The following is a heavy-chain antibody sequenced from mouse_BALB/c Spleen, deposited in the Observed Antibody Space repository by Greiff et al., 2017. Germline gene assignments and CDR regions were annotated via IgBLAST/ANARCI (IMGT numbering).Heavy chain of an antibody. D-gene: IGHD1-1*01. CDR2: INPSTGYT. CDR1: GYTFTSYW. J-gene: IGHJ4*01. CDR3: ARSILDYYGSSYYAMDY. V-gene: IGHV1-7*01. Sequence: QVQLKQSGAELAKPGASVKMSCKASGYTFTSYWMHWVKQRPGQGLEWIGYINPSTGYTEYNQKFKDKATLTADKSSSTAYMQLSSLTSEDSAVYYCARSILDYYGSSYYAMDYWGQGTSVTVSS.